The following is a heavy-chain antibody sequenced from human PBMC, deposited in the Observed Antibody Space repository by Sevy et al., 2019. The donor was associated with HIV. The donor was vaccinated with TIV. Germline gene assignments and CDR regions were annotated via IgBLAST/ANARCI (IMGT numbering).Heavy chain of an antibody. CDR2: ISYDGTYK. CDR1: GFSFSHYA. V-gene: IGHV3-30-3*01. Sequence: GGSLRLSCAVSGFSFSHYAFHWVRQAPGKGLEWVSLISYDGTYKYYADSVKGRFTISRDNSKNTLSLQMNSLRGNDTAVYYCARVAVSYCTNDCYHRFDYWGPGALVTVSS. D-gene: IGHD2-8*01. J-gene: IGHJ4*02. CDR3: ARVAVSYCTNDCYHRFDY.